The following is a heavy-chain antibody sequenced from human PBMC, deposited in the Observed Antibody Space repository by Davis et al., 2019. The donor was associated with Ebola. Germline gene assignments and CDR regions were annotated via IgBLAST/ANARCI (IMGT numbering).Heavy chain of an antibody. CDR3: TRDLAFLEWLAWFDP. V-gene: IGHV3-11*01. CDR1: GGSFSGYY. J-gene: IGHJ5*02. D-gene: IGHD3-3*02. Sequence: LSLTCAVYGGSFSGYYWSWIRQAPGKGLEWVSYISSSGSTIYYADSVKGRFTISRDNAKNSLYLQMNSLKTEDTAVYYCTRDLAFLEWLAWFDPWGQGTLVTVSS. CDR2: ISSSGSTI.